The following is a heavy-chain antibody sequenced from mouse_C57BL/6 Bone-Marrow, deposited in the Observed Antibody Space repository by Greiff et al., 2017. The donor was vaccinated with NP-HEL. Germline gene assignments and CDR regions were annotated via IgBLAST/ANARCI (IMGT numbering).Heavy chain of an antibody. Sequence: QVQLQQPGAELVRPGSSVKLSCKASGYTFTSSWMDWVKQRPGQGLEWIGNIYPSDSETHYNQKFKDKATLTVDKSTSTAYMQLSSLTTADSAVDYYAREDYGDFDYWGQGTTLTVSS. CDR1: GYTFTSSW. J-gene: IGHJ2*01. D-gene: IGHD2-13*01. CDR2: IYPSDSET. CDR3: AREDYGDFDY. V-gene: IGHV1-61*01.